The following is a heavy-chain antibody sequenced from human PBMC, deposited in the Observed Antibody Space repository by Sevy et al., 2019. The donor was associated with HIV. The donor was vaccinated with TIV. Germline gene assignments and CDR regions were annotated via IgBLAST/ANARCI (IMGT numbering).Heavy chain of an antibody. CDR1: GFTFSSYW. CDR2: IKQDGSEK. V-gene: IGHV3-7*01. D-gene: IGHD3-22*01. J-gene: IGHJ3*02. CDR3: ARGEDYYDSSGYYYAGGDAFDI. Sequence: GGSLRLSCAASGFTFSSYWMSWVRQAPGKGLEWVANIKQDGSEKYYVDSVKGRFTISRDNAKNSLYLKMNGLRTGDTAVYYCARGEDYYDSSGYYYAGGDAFDIWGQGTMVTVSS.